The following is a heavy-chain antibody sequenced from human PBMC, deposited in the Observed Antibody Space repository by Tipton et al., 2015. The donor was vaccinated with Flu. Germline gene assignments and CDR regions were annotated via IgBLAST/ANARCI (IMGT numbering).Heavy chain of an antibody. D-gene: IGHD2/OR15-2a*01. V-gene: IGHV4-4*07. J-gene: IGHJ4*02. CDR2: IYISGNT. CDR3: ARDYGGNIHY. Sequence: LRLSCTVSGAPINNFYWSWIRQSAGKGLEWIGRIYISGNTNYNPSLRSRVTISVDTSKNQISLNLRSVTAADTAVYYCARDYGGNIHYWGQGKLVTVSS. CDR1: GAPINNFY.